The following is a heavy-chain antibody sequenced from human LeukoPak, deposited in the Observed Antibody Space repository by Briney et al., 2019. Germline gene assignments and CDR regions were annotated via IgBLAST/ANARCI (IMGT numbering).Heavy chain of an antibody. CDR2: ITSSGGST. J-gene: IGHJ3*02. D-gene: IGHD2-8*02. CDR1: GFTFSSYA. V-gene: IGHV3-23*01. Sequence: GGSLRLSCAASGFTFSSYAMSWVRQAPGKGLEWVSTITSSGGSTYYADSVKGRFTISRDNSKNTLFLQTNSLRAEDTAVYCCAKGSLTIWYAFDIWGQGTMVTVSS. CDR3: AKGSLTIWYAFDI.